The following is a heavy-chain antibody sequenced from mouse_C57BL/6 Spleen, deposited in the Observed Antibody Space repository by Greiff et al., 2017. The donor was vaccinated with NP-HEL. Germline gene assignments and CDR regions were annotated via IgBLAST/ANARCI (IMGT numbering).Heavy chain of an antibody. CDR2: IDPETGGT. CDR1: GYTFTDYE. D-gene: IGHD2-3*01. CDR3: TRDDGYYWFAY. V-gene: IGHV1-15*01. J-gene: IGHJ3*01. Sequence: QVQLQQSGAELVRPGASVTLSCKASGYTFTDYEMHWVKQTPVHGLEWIGAIDPETGGTAYNQKFKGKAILTADKSSSTAYMELRSLTSEDSAVYYCTRDDGYYWFAYWGQGTLVTVSA.